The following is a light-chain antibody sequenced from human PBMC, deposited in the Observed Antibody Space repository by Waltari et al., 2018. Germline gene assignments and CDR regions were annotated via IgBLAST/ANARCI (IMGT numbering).Light chain of an antibody. CDR2: TDV. CDR3: ASWDDRLDAYV. J-gene: IGLJ1*01. CDR1: SSNVGSNV. Sequence: QSVLTQPPSASGTPGQRVIIPCSGSSSNVGSNVVNWYHQRPGTAPKLLTFTDVDRPSGVPDRFSGSRSATSASLAISGLQSDDESTYYCASWDDRLDAYVFGTGTRVTVL. V-gene: IGLV1-44*01.